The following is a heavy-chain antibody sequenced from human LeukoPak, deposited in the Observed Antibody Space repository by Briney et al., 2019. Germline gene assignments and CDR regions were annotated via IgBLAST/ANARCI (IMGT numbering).Heavy chain of an antibody. V-gene: IGHV3-23*01. Sequence: GGSLRLSCAASGFTFSSYSMNWVRQAPGKGLEWVSFISGSGGNKYYTDSVRGRFSISRDNSRNTLFLQMNSLRAEDTAIYYCAKEWADAFDIWGQGTMVTVSS. CDR1: GFTFSSYS. J-gene: IGHJ3*02. CDR2: ISGSGGNK. CDR3: AKEWADAFDI.